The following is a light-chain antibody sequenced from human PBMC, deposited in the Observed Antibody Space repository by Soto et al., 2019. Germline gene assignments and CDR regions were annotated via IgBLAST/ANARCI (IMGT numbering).Light chain of an antibody. V-gene: IGLV2-14*01. CDR2: EVR. CDR3: SSYTTTSTLV. CDR1: NRDVGSYNL. Sequence: QSVLTQSASVSGSPGQSITIACTGTNRDVGSYNLVSWYQQRPGEAPKLIISEVRNRPSGISYRFTGSKSGNTASLTISGLQAEDEADYYCSSYTTTSTLVFGGGTK. J-gene: IGLJ3*02.